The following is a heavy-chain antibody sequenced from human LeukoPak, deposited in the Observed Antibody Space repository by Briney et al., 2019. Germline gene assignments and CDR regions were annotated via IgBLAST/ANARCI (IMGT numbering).Heavy chain of an antibody. CDR2: INPNSGGT. Sequence: ASVKVSCKASGYTFTGYYMHWVRQAPGQGLEWMGWINPNSGGTNYAQKFQGRVTMTGDTSISTAYMELSRLRSDDTAVYYCARGRPYYDFWSGYPLDYWGQGTLVTVSS. D-gene: IGHD3-3*01. V-gene: IGHV1-2*02. CDR3: ARGRPYYDFWSGYPLDY. J-gene: IGHJ4*02. CDR1: GYTFTGYY.